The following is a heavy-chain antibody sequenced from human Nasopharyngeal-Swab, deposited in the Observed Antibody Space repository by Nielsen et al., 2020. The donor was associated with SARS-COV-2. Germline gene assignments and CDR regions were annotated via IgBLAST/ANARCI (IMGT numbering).Heavy chain of an antibody. CDR3: ARVTGSGYITNHFDY. CDR1: GFTFSAYY. J-gene: IGHJ4*02. D-gene: IGHD5-18*01. CDR2: ISSSYGYT. V-gene: IGHV3-11*05. Sequence: GGSLRLSCAASGFTFSAYYMSWIRQAPGKGLEWVSYISSSYGYTNYADSVKGRFTISRDNAKNSLFLQMNTLAAEDTAVYYCARVTGSGYITNHFDYWGQGMLVTVSS.